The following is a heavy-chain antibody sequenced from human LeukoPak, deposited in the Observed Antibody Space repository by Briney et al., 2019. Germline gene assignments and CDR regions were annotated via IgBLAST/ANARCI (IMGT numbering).Heavy chain of an antibody. Sequence: PGGSLRLSCAASGFIFGSYSMNWVRQAPGKGLEWVSYISSSSSTIYYADSVKGRFTISRDNAKNSLYLQMNSLRAEDTAVYYCARDPYSGSYGNYYYYFMDVWGKGTTVTISS. V-gene: IGHV3-48*01. CDR1: GFIFGSYS. CDR2: ISSSSSTI. J-gene: IGHJ6*03. D-gene: IGHD1-26*01. CDR3: ARDPYSGSYGNYYYYFMDV.